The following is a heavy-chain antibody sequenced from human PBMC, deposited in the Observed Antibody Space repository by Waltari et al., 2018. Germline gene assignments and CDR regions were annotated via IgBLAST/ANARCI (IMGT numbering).Heavy chain of an antibody. D-gene: IGHD2-2*02. J-gene: IGHJ6*02. V-gene: IGHV3-48*01. Sequence: EVQLVESGGGLVQPGGSLRLSCAASGFTFSSSSLNCVRQAPAKGLGWVSYISSSSSTIYYADSVKGRFTITRDNAKNSLYLQMNSLRAEDTAVYYCARTSDIVVVPAAISVGNYYGMDVWGQGTTVTVSS. CDR1: GFTFSSSS. CDR3: ARTSDIVVVPAAISVGNYYGMDV. CDR2: ISSSSSTI.